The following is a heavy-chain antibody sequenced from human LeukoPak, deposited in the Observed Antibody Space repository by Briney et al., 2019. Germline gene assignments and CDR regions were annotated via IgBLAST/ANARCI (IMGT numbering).Heavy chain of an antibody. J-gene: IGHJ4*02. CDR1: GGSITSSSYY. D-gene: IGHD6-25*01. Sequence: PSETLSLTCTVSGGSITSSSYYWGWIRQPPGKGLEWIGSIYYSGSTYYNPSLKSRVTISVDTSKNQFSLKLSSVTAADTAVHYCARRDSSGVVPRWDYWGQGTLVTVSS. CDR2: IYYSGST. CDR3: ARRDSSGVVPRWDY. V-gene: IGHV4-39*01.